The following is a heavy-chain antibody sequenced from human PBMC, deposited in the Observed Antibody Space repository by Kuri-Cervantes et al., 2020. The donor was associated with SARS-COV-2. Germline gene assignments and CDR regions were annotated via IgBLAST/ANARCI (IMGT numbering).Heavy chain of an antibody. CDR2: ISGSGGST. CDR3: AKGRIHHSDAFDI. CDR1: GFTFSSYA. D-gene: IGHD1-14*01. V-gene: IGHV3-23*01. Sequence: GRSLRPSCAASGFTFSSYAMSWVRPAPGKGLEWVSAISGSGGSTYYADSVKGRFTISRDNSKNTLYLQMNSLSAEDTAVYYCAKGRIHHSDAFDIWGQGTMVTVSS. J-gene: IGHJ3*02.